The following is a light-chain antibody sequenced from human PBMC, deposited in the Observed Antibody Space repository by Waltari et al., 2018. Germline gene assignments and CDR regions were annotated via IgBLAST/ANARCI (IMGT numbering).Light chain of an antibody. CDR1: SSNIGHNP. J-gene: IGLJ3*02. CDR3: GGWDDSLNGWV. V-gene: IGLV1-47*01. CDR2: REN. Sequence: QSVMTQPPSASGTPGQRVTISCSGSSSNIGHNPVYWNQQLPGAAPQHLIYRENQRPSGGPDRFSVSKSGTSASLAMSGLRSEDEADYYCGGWDDSLNGWVFGGGTKLTVL.